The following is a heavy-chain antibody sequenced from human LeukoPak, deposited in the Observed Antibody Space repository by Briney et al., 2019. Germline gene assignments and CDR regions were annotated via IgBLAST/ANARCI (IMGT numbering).Heavy chain of an antibody. J-gene: IGHJ4*02. CDR2: LSGSGATT. CDR1: GFTFSSYA. Sequence: GGSLRLSCAASGFTFSSYAMSWIRQAPGKGLEWVSALSGSGATTYYADSVKGWFTISRDNSKNTLYLQMNSLRAEDTAVYYCAKAESSSWLPYYWGQGTLVTVSS. V-gene: IGHV3-23*01. D-gene: IGHD6-13*01. CDR3: AKAESSSWLPYY.